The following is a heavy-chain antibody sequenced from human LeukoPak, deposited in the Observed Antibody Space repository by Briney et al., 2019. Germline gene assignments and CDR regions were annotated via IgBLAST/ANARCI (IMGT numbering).Heavy chain of an antibody. Sequence: GASVKVSCKASGYTFTGYYMHWVRQAPGQRLEWMGWINPNSGGTNYAQKFQGWVTMTRDTSISTAYMELSRLRSDDTAVYYCAREYGSGEYYFDYWGQGTLVTVSS. CDR3: AREYGSGEYYFDY. V-gene: IGHV1-2*04. D-gene: IGHD3-10*01. J-gene: IGHJ4*02. CDR1: GYTFTGYY. CDR2: INPNSGGT.